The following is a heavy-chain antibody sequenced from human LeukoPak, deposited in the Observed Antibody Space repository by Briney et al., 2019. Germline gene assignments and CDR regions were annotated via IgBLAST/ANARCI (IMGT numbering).Heavy chain of an antibody. D-gene: IGHD1-26*01. J-gene: IGHJ4*02. CDR2: ISSSGTTI. V-gene: IGHV3-48*01. Sequence: GGSLRLSCAASGFTFSSYAMSWVRQAPGKGLEWVSYISSSGTTISYAQSVKGRFTITRDNAQSSLTLHMNTLRADDTAVYYCAKDGGTHFDHWGQGTLVTVSS. CDR3: AKDGGTHFDH. CDR1: GFTFSSYA.